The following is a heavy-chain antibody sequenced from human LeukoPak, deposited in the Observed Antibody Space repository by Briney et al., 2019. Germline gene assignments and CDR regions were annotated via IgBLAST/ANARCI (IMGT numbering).Heavy chain of an antibody. Sequence: SETLSLTCTVSGGSISSSSYYWGWIRQPPGKGLEWIGSIYYSGSTYYNLSLKSRVTISVDTSKNQFSLKLSSVTAADTAVYYCARGAAAVYWFDPWGQGTLVTVSS. V-gene: IGHV4-39*01. CDR3: ARGAAAVYWFDP. CDR2: IYYSGST. CDR1: GGSISSSSYY. D-gene: IGHD6-13*01. J-gene: IGHJ5*02.